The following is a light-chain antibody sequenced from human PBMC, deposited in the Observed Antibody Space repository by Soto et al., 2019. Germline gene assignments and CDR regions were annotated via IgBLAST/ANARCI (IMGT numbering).Light chain of an antibody. CDR3: QHYNSYSEA. Sequence: DIQMTHSPSTLCGSVGDRVTITCRASQTISSWLAWYQQKPGKAPKLLIYKASTLKSGVPSRFSGSGSGTEFTLTISSLQPDDFATYYCQHYNSYSEAFGQGTKVDIK. V-gene: IGKV1-5*03. CDR2: KAS. J-gene: IGKJ1*01. CDR1: QTISSW.